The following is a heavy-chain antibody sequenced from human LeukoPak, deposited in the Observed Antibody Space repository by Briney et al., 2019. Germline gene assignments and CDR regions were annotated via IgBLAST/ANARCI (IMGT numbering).Heavy chain of an antibody. CDR1: GFTFSSYA. J-gene: IGHJ3*02. Sequence: GGSLRLSCAASGFTFSSYAMSWVRQAPGKGLEWVSAISVSGGSTYYADSVKGRFTISRDNSKNTLYLQMNSLRAEDTAVYYCAKLGFVVVTAIRFVGAFDIWGQGTMVTVSS. CDR2: ISVSGGST. D-gene: IGHD2-21*02. V-gene: IGHV3-23*01. CDR3: AKLGFVVVTAIRFVGAFDI.